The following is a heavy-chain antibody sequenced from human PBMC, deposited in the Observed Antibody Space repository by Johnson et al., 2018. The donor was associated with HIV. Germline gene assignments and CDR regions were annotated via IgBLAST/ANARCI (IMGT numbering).Heavy chain of an antibody. Sequence: MMLVESGGGLVKPGGSLRLSCAASGFTFSNAWMSWVRQAPGKGLEWVGRIKSKTDGGTTDYAAPVKGRFTISRDDSKNTLYLKMNSLKTEDTAVNYCTTDVWELLHVRAKTPDAFAIWGQGTMVTVSS. D-gene: IGHD1-26*01. CDR1: GFTFSNAW. V-gene: IGHV3-15*01. CDR3: TTDVWELLHVRAKTPDAFAI. J-gene: IGHJ3*02. CDR2: IKSKTDGGTT.